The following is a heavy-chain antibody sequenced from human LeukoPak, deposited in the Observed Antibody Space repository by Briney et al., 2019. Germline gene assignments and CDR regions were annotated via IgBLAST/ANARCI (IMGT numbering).Heavy chain of an antibody. D-gene: IGHD3-22*01. CDR1: GGSISNYY. Sequence: SETLSLTCTVSGGSISNYYWSWIRQPPGKGLEWIGYISYSGSTNYNPSLKGRVTTSVDTSKNQFSLKLSSVTAADTAVYYCARVPPNYYDSSGSDAFDIWGQGTMVTVSS. CDR2: ISYSGST. J-gene: IGHJ3*02. V-gene: IGHV4-59*01. CDR3: ARVPPNYYDSSGSDAFDI.